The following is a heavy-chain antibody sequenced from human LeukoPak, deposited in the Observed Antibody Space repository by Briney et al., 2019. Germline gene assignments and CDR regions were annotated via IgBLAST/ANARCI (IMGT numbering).Heavy chain of an antibody. V-gene: IGHV3-74*01. CDR2: INTDGSST. J-gene: IGHJ4*02. CDR1: GFTFSSYW. Sequence: GSLRLSCVASGFTFSSYWMHWVRQAPGKGLVWVSRINTDGSSTTYADSVKGRFTLSRDNARNTLFLQMNSLRAEDTAVYYCARDPKNNYFDYWGQGTLVTVSS. CDR3: ARDPKNNYFDY.